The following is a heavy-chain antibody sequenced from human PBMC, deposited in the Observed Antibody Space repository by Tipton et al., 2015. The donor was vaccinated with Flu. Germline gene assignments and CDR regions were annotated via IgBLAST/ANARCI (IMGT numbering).Heavy chain of an antibody. Sequence: QLVQSGGGVVQPGRSLRLSCAASGFIFNTYGMHWVRQAPGKGLEWVAVIWYDGSNKYYADSVKGRFTISRDNSKNTVYLQMNSLRAEDTAVYYCAKDKNEFYAFENWAQGTLVTVSS. CDR3: AKDKNEFYAFEN. D-gene: IGHD2/OR15-2a*01. CDR2: IWYDGSNK. CDR1: GFIFNTYG. V-gene: IGHV3-33*06. J-gene: IGHJ4*02.